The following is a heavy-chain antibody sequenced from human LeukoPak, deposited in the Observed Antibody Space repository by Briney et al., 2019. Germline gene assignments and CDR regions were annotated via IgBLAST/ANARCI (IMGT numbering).Heavy chain of an antibody. D-gene: IGHD2-21*01. J-gene: IGHJ5*02. CDR3: ARRSYSPRLAWFDP. Sequence: PSETLSLTCTVSGYSISSGYYWGWIRQPPGKGLEWIGSIYHSGSTYYNPSLKSRVTISVDTSKNQFSLKLSSVTAADTAVYYCARRSYSPRLAWFDPWGQGTLVTVSS. CDR2: IYHSGST. CDR1: GYSISSGYY. V-gene: IGHV4-38-2*02.